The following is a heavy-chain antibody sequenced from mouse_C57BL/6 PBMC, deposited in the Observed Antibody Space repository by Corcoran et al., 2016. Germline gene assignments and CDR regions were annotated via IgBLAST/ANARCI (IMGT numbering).Heavy chain of an antibody. D-gene: IGHD2-5*01. Sequence: QVQLQQSGAELARPGASVKLSCKASDYTFTSYGISWVKQRTGQGLEWIGEIYPRSGNTYYNEKFKGKATLTADKSSSTAYMELRSLTSEDSAVYFCARSYYSNYYYFDYWGQGTTLTVSS. CDR3: ARSYYSNYYYFDY. V-gene: IGHV1-81*01. CDR2: IYPRSGNT. CDR1: DYTFTSYG. J-gene: IGHJ2*01.